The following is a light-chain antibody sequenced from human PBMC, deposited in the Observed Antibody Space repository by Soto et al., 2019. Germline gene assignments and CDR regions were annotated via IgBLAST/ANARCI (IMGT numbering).Light chain of an antibody. Sequence: QSALTQPASVSGSPGQSITISCTGTSSDVGGYNYVSWYQQHPGKAPKLMIYDVSNRPSGVSNRFSGSKSGNTASLTISGLQAEDEADYYCCSYAGSTTHYVFGTGTKVTVL. J-gene: IGLJ1*01. V-gene: IGLV2-14*01. CDR1: SSDVGGYNY. CDR2: DVS. CDR3: CSYAGSTTHYV.